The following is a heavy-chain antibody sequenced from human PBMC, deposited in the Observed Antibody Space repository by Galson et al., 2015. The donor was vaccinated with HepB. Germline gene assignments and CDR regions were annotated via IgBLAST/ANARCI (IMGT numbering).Heavy chain of an antibody. V-gene: IGHV3-74*01. J-gene: IGHJ6*02. Sequence: SLRLSCAASGFTFSSYWMHWVRQAPGKGLVWVSRINSDGSSASYADSVKGRFTISRDNAKNTLYLQMNSLRAEDTAVYYCAREGDGSGSYWYYYGMDVWGQGTTVTVSS. CDR3: AREGDGSGSYWYYYGMDV. CDR2: INSDGSSA. D-gene: IGHD3-10*01. CDR1: GFTFSSYW.